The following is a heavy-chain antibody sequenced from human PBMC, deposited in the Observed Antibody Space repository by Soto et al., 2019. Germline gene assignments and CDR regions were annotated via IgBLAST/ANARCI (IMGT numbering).Heavy chain of an antibody. V-gene: IGHV1-69*13. D-gene: IGHD3-9*01. J-gene: IGHJ6*02. CDR3: ARSAWFRRDYYGMDV. CDR2: IIPIFGTA. CDR1: GVTFSSYA. Sequence: ASVKVSCKASGVTFSSYAISWVRQAPGQGLEWMGGIIPIFGTAHYAQKFQGRVTITADESTSTAYMELSSLRSEDTAVYYCARSAWFRRDYYGMDVWGQGTKVTVSS.